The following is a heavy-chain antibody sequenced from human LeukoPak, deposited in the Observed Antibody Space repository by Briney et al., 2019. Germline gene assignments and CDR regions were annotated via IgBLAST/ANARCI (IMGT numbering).Heavy chain of an antibody. D-gene: IGHD3-3*01. CDR3: ARNRPTDYDFWSGPFDYGMDV. CDR1: GYTFTGYY. J-gene: IGHJ6*02. CDR2: INPNSGGT. V-gene: IGHV1-2*02. Sequence: ASVKVSCKASGYTFTGYYMHWVRQAPGQGLEWMGWINPNSGGTNYAQKFQGRVTMTRDTSISTAYMELSRLRSDDTAVYYCARNRPTDYDFWSGPFDYGMDVWGQGTTVTVSS.